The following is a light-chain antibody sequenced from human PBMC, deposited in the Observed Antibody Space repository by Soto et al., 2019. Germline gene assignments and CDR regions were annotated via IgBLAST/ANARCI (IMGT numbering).Light chain of an antibody. J-gene: IGKJ4*01. CDR2: GAS. V-gene: IGKV3-15*01. CDR3: QQYKNWRART. Sequence: EIVMTQSPATLSLSPGERATLSCRASQSVSSNLAWYQQKPGQAPRLLIYGASTRATGIPARFSGSGSGTEFTLTISSLQSEDVEVADCQQYKNWRARTFGGGTRVEIK. CDR1: QSVSSN.